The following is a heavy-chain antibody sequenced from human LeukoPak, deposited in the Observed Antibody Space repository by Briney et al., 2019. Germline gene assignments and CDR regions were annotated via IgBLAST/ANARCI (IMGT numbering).Heavy chain of an antibody. CDR2: INANLGDT. J-gene: IGHJ5*02. V-gene: IGHV1-8*03. CDR3: ARGSYRYEDRGLGP. Sequence: ASVKVSCKASGYTFTSYGISWVRQAPGQGLEWMGWINANLGDTDYAPKFQGRVSITRKTAISTVYMELSGLTSNDTAFYYCARGSYRYEDRGLGPWGQGTLVTVSS. CDR1: GYTFTSYG. D-gene: IGHD3-16*02.